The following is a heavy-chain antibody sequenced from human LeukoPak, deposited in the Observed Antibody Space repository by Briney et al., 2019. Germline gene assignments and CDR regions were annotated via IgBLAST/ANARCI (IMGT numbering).Heavy chain of an antibody. V-gene: IGHV5-51*01. CDR3: ARHQASGRWSLFDY. Sequence: GASLKISCQASGYSFTDYWIGWVRQMPGKGLEWMGVIYPGDSDTKYSPSLQGQVTISVDKSISTAYLQWSSLKSSDTAMYYCARHQASGRWSLFDYWGQGTLVTVSS. J-gene: IGHJ4*02. CDR1: GYSFTDYW. D-gene: IGHD2-15*01. CDR2: IYPGDSDT.